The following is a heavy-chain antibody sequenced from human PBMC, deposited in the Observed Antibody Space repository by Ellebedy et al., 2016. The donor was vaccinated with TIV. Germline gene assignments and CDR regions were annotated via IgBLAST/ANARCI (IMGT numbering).Heavy chain of an antibody. D-gene: IGHD3-22*01. CDR3: ARTYYYDSSGYPLFDY. CDR1: GGSISSYY. CDR2: MSSSGNT. V-gene: IGHV4-59*08. J-gene: IGHJ4*02. Sequence: SETLSLTCIVSGGSISSYYWSWIRQPPGKGLEWIGYMSSSGNTNYNPSLKSRVTTSIDTSKNQFSLKLSFVTAADTAVYYCARTYYYDSSGYPLFDYWGQGTLVTVSS.